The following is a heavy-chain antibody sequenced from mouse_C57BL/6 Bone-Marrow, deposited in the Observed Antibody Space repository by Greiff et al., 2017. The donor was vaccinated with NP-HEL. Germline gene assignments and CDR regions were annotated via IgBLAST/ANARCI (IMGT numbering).Heavy chain of an antibody. Sequence: DVQLQESGAELVKPGASVKLSCTASGFNIKDYYMHWVKQRTEPGLEWIGRIDPEDGETKYAPKFQGKATITADTSSNTAYLQLSSLTSEDTAVYCGTSTYDCPYYFDYWGQGTTLTVSS. V-gene: IGHV14-2*01. CDR3: TSTYDCPYYFDY. CDR1: GFNIKDYY. CDR2: IDPEDGET. J-gene: IGHJ2*01. D-gene: IGHD2-4*01.